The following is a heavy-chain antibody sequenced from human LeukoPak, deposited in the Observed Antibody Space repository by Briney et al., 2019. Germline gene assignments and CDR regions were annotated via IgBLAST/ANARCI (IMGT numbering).Heavy chain of an antibody. CDR2: IKSKTDGGTT. CDR3: TTAGFGELYYYYGMDV. D-gene: IGHD3-10*01. Sequence: PGGSLRLSCAASGFTFSNAWMSWVRQAPGKGLGWVGRIKSKTDGGTTDYAAPVKGRFTISRDDSKNTLYLQMNSLKTEDTAVYYCTTAGFGELYYYYGMDVWGQGTTVTVSS. CDR1: GFTFSNAW. J-gene: IGHJ6*02. V-gene: IGHV3-15*01.